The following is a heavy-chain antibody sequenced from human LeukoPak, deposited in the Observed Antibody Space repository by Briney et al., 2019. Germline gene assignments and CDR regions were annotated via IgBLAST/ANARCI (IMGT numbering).Heavy chain of an antibody. J-gene: IGHJ6*02. D-gene: IGHD2-2*01. Sequence: GRSLRLSCAASGFTFSSYGMHWVRQAPGKGLERVAVISYGGSNKYYADSVKGRFTISRDNSKNTLYLQMNSLRAEDTAVYYCAKELGGYCSSTSCYYYYGMDVWGQGTTVTVSS. V-gene: IGHV3-30*18. CDR3: AKELGGYCSSTSCYYYYGMDV. CDR1: GFTFSSYG. CDR2: ISYGGSNK.